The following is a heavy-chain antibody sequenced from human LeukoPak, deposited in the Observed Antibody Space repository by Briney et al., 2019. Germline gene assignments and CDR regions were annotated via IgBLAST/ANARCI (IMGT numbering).Heavy chain of an antibody. CDR1: GFTVSSNY. CDR3: ARRFDH. J-gene: IGHJ4*02. Sequence: GGSLRLSCAASGFTVSSNYMSWVRQAPGKGLEWVSGIDSGSNNIHYADSVKGRFTISRDDAKNSLYLQMDSLRAEDTAVYYCARRFDHWGQGTLVTVSS. V-gene: IGHV3-48*01. CDR2: IDSGSNNI.